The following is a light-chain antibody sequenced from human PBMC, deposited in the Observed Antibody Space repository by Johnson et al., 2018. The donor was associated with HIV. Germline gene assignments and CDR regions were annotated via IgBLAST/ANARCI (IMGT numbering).Light chain of an antibody. J-gene: IGLJ1*01. Sequence: QSILTQPPSVSAAPGQKVTISCSGSNSNIGNNYVSWYQQFPGAAPKLLIYENNKRPSGIPDRFSGSKSATSATLAITGLQTGDEAAYYCASWEGSLTPGGFFGAGTPVTVL. CDR1: NSNIGNNY. CDR2: ENN. CDR3: ASWEGSLTPGGF. V-gene: IGLV1-51*02.